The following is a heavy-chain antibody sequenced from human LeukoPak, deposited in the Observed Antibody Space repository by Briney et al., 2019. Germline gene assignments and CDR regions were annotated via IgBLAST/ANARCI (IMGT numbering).Heavy chain of an antibody. V-gene: IGHV3-49*04. J-gene: IGHJ4*02. Sequence: GGSLRLSCAASGFTFSSYWMSWVRQAPGKGLEGVGFIRSKAYGGTTEYAASVKGRFTISRDDSKSIAYLQMNSLKTEDTAVYYCTLYDSSGYSDYWGQGTLVTVSS. CDR1: GFTFSSYW. D-gene: IGHD3-22*01. CDR2: IRSKAYGGTT. CDR3: TLYDSSGYSDY.